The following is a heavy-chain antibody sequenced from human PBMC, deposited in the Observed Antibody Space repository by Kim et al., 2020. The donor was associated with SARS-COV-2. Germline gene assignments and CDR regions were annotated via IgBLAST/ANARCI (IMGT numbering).Heavy chain of an antibody. J-gene: IGHJ5*02. CDR3: ARHPASSSFDP. Sequence: GGSLRLSCAASGFTVSSNYMSWVRQAPGKGLEWVSVIYSGGSTYYADSVKGRFTISRDNSKNTLYLQMNSLRAEDTAVYYCARHPASSSFDPWGQGTLVTVSS. V-gene: IGHV3-53*01. D-gene: IGHD6-6*01. CDR1: GFTVSSNY. CDR2: IYSGGST.